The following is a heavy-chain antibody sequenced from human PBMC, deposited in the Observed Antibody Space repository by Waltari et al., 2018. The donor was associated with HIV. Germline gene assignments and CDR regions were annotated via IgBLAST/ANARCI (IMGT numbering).Heavy chain of an antibody. V-gene: IGHV1-46*01. D-gene: IGHD3-10*01. J-gene: IGHJ4*02. CDR3: ARDLSVPEPTYYYGSGARD. CDR1: GYAFTSYY. CDR2: INPSGGST. Sequence: QVQLVQSGAVVKTPRASVKVACKASGYAFTSYYMHWVRQSPGQGLEWMGIINPSGGSTSYAQKFQGRVTMTRDTSTSTVYMELSSLRSEDTAVYYCARDLSVPEPTYYYGSGARDWGQGTLVTVSS.